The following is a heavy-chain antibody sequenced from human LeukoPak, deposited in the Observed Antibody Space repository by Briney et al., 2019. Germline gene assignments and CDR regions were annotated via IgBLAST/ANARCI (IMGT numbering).Heavy chain of an antibody. CDR3: AQGDSNWVPDY. V-gene: IGHV3-30*02. Sequence: GGSLRLSCAASGFTFSSYDMHWVCQAPGKGLEWVAFIRYDASNKYYVDSVKGRFTISRDNSKNTLFLQMSSLRAEDTAVYYCAQGDSNWVPDYWGQGTLVTVSS. CDR1: GFTFSSYD. J-gene: IGHJ4*02. CDR2: IRYDASNK. D-gene: IGHD2-15*01.